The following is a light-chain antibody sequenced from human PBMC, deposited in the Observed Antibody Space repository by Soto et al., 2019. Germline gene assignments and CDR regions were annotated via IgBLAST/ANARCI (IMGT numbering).Light chain of an antibody. V-gene: IGLV2-8*01. Sequence: QSALTQPPSASGSPGQSVTISCTGTSSDVGAYNYVSWYQQHPGKAPKLMIYDVTKRPSGVPKRFSGSKSGNTASLTVSGLQADDEADYYCSSYEGSDNLLFGGGTQLTVL. CDR2: DVT. J-gene: IGLJ2*01. CDR3: SSYEGSDNLL. CDR1: SSDVGAYNY.